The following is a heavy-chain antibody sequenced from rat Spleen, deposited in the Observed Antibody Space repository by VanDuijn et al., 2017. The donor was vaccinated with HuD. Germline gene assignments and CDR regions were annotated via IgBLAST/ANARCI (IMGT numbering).Heavy chain of an antibody. V-gene: IGHV5-29*01. CDR3: ASRDY. Sequence: EVQLVESDGGLVQPGRSLKLSGAASGFTFSAYYMAWVRQAPTKGLEWVATISDDGSITYSRDPVKGRFTLSRDNAKNTLYLQMDSLRSEDTATYYCASRDYWGQGVMVTVSS. J-gene: IGHJ2*01. CDR1: GFTFSAYY. CDR2: ISDDGSIT.